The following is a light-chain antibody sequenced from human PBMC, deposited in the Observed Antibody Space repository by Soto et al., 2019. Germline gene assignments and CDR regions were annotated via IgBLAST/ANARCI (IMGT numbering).Light chain of an antibody. CDR2: AAS. Sequence: DIQMTQSPSSLSASVGDRVTITCRASQSISSYLNWYQQKPGKAPKLXXYAASSLQSGVPSRFSGSGSGTDFTLTISSLQPEDFANYYCQQSYSTPRITFGQGTRLEIK. J-gene: IGKJ5*01. V-gene: IGKV1-39*01. CDR1: QSISSY. CDR3: QQSYSTPRIT.